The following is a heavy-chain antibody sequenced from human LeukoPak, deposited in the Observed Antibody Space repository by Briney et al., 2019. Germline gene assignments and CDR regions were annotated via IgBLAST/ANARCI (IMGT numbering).Heavy chain of an antibody. CDR2: INHSGST. CDR1: GGSFSGYY. CDR3: ATTADQLTPLGY. V-gene: IGHV4-34*01. J-gene: IGHJ4*02. D-gene: IGHD2-2*01. Sequence: PSETLSLTCAVYGGSFSGYYWSWIRQPPGKGLEWIGEINHSGSTNYNPSLKSRVTISVDTSKNQFSLRLNSVIAADTAVYYCATTADQLTPLGYWGQGTLVTVSS.